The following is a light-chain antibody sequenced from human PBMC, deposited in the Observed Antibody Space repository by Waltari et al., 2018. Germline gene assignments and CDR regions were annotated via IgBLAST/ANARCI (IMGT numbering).Light chain of an antibody. J-gene: IGLJ1*01. Sequence: QSALTQPASVSGSPGQSITLPCTGTRNDVGGYGYVSWYQQYPGKAPKLIIYEVSYRPSGISTRFSGSKSGNTASLTISGLQAEDEADYYCSSHTATVPHVFGTGTRVTVV. CDR2: EVS. V-gene: IGLV2-14*01. CDR1: RNDVGGYGY. CDR3: SSHTATVPHV.